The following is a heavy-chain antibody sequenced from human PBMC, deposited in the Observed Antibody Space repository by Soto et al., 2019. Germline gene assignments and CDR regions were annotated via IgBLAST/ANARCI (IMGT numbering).Heavy chain of an antibody. J-gene: IGHJ4*02. CDR2: TYYRSRWYN. Sequence: PSQTLSLTCAISGDSVSGNSAAWNWIRQSPSRGLEWLGRTYYRSRWYNDYAVSVKSRITVTPDTSKNQFSLHLNSVTPEDTAMYYCAIVRVADSPLDHWGQGTLVTVSS. V-gene: IGHV6-1*01. D-gene: IGHD3-10*02. CDR3: AIVRVADSPLDH. CDR1: GDSVSGNSAA.